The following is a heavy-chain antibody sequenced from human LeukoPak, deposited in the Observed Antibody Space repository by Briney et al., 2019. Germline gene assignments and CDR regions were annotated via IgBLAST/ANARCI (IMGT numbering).Heavy chain of an antibody. CDR2: ISNSDNST. D-gene: IGHD3-3*01. V-gene: IGHV3-23*01. Sequence: GGSLRLSCEASGFTFDDYAMSWVRHAPGQGLEWVSTISNSDNSTSYADYVKGRFTFSRDNSKNTLYLQMNSLRAEDTAIYYCAKGLGVVSDFLVFDNWGPGTLVTVSS. CDR1: GFTFDDYA. J-gene: IGHJ4*02. CDR3: AKGLGVVSDFLVFDN.